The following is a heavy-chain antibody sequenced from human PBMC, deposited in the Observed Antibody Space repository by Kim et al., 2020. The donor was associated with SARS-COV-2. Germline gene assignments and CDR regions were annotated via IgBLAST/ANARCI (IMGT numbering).Heavy chain of an antibody. J-gene: IGHJ6*02. CDR3: ARTYRPGYYYGMDG. CDR2: IGSSGSPI. Sequence: GGSLRLSCAASGFTFSDYYMSWVRQAPGKGLEWVSYIGSSGSPIYYSDSVKGRFTISRDNANNSLYLQMNSLRAEDAALYYCARTYRPGYYYGMDGWGQG. D-gene: IGHD4-4*01. V-gene: IGHV3-11*01. CDR1: GFTFSDYY.